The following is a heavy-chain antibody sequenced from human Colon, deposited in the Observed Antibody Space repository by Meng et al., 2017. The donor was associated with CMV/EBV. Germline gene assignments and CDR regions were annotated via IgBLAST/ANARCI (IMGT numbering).Heavy chain of an antibody. Sequence: GGSLRLSCAASGFTFSNYVMNWVRQAPGTGLEWVSTISSDNNIVYQADSVKGRFTISRDNTRNYLYLQMNSLREEDTAVYYCARATGIGHGMNWFDPWGQGTLVTVSS. V-gene: IGHV3-21*04. J-gene: IGHJ5*02. CDR2: ISSDNNIV. D-gene: IGHD4-11*01. CDR3: ARATGIGHGMNWFDP. CDR1: GFTFSNYV.